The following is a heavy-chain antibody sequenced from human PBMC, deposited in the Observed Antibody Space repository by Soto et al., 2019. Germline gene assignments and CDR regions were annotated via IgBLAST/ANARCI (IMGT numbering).Heavy chain of an antibody. CDR1: RYIFTNYG. CDR3: ARALSGYGMDV. CDR2: ITTYKGNA. Sequence: QVQLVQSGVEVREPGASVKVSCKAVRYIFTNYGVSWVRQAPGQGLEWMGWITTYKGNAEYAQKFQRRVTMTTDASTSTAYMELGSLRSDDTAIYYCARALSGYGMDVWGQGTTVTVSS. J-gene: IGHJ6*02. V-gene: IGHV1-18*01.